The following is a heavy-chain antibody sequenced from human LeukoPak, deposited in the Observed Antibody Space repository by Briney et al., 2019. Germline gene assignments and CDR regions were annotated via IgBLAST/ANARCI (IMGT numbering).Heavy chain of an antibody. CDR3: ARAYSRSRFDY. J-gene: IGHJ4*02. Sequence: GESLKISCKGSGYRFTNYWISWVRQMPGKGLEWMGTIDPSDSYNNYSPSFQGHVTISADKSISTAYLQWSSLKASDTAMYYCARAYSRSRFDYWGQGTLVTVPS. D-gene: IGHD6-6*01. V-gene: IGHV5-10-1*01. CDR1: GYRFTNYW. CDR2: IDPSDSYN.